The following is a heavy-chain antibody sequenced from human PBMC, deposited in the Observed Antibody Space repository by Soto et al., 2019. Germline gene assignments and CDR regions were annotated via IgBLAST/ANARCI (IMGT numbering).Heavy chain of an antibody. Sequence: QVKLVQSGAEVKKPGASVKFSCKASGYTFTSYDINWLRQATGQGLEWTGWMNPNSGNTGYAQKLQGRVTMIRNTCISTAYMELRSLRSEEMAVYYCARSTNDSGERHWGQGTLVTVSS. CDR3: ARSTNDSGERH. CDR2: MNPNSGNT. CDR1: GYTFTSYD. V-gene: IGHV1-8*01. D-gene: IGHD4-17*01. J-gene: IGHJ1*01.